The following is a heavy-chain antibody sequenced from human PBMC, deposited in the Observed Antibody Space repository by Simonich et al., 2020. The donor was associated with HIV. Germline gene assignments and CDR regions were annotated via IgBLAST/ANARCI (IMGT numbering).Heavy chain of an antibody. CDR2: IDPKSGGT. CDR3: ASPYGINSPDAFAI. Sequence: QVQLVQSGAEVENPGASVKVSCTASGYTFTGYYMHWVRQAPGQGLEGMGRIDPKSGGTNSAQRFRGRVTMTRDTSISTAYMELSSLRSDDTAIYYCASPYGINSPDAFAIWGQGTLVTVSS. V-gene: IGHV1-2*06. J-gene: IGHJ3*02. CDR1: GYTFTGYY. D-gene: IGHD4-17*01.